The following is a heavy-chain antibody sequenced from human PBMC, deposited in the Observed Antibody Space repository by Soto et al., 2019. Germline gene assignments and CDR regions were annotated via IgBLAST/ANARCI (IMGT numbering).Heavy chain of an antibody. CDR3: ARGSSDKAMVTSGD. J-gene: IGHJ4*02. CDR2: IIPIFGTA. D-gene: IGHD5-18*01. CDR1: AGTFSSYA. V-gene: IGHV1-69*12. Sequence: QVQLVQSGAEVKKPGSSVKVSCKASAGTFSSYAISWVRQAPGQGLEWMGGIIPIFGTANYAQKFQGRVTITADESTSTAYMELSSLRSEDTAVYYCARGSSDKAMVTSGDWGQGTLVTVSS.